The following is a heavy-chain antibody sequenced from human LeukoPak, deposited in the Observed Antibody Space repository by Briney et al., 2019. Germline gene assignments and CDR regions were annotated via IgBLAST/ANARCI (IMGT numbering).Heavy chain of an antibody. Sequence: GGSLRLSCAASGFTFTSYGMHWVRQAPVKGLEWVAVIWSDGTNKYYADSVKGRFAISRDDSNNMVYLQMNSLRVEDTAVYYCAKDIERGFDYTNSLDYWGQGTLVIVSS. CDR3: AKDIERGFDYTNSLDY. CDR1: GFTFTSYG. CDR2: IWSDGTNK. V-gene: IGHV3-33*06. D-gene: IGHD4-11*01. J-gene: IGHJ4*02.